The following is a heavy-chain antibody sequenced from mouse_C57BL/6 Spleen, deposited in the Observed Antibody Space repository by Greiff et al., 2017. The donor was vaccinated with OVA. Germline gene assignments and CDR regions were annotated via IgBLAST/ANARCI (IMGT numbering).Heavy chain of an antibody. V-gene: IGHV1-62-3*01. Sequence: QVQLQQPGAELVKPGASVKLSCKASGYTFTSYWMHWVKQRPGRGLEWIGRIDPTSGGTKYNEKFKDKATLTADKSSSTVYMELSRLTSEDSAVYVCARHEDKLGASFAYWGQGTLVTVSA. CDR3: ARHEDKLGASFAY. CDR2: IDPTSGGT. J-gene: IGHJ3*01. CDR1: GYTFTSYW. D-gene: IGHD4-1*01.